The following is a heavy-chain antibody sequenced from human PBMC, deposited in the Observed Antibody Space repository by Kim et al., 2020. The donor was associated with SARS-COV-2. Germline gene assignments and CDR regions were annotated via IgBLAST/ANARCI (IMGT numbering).Heavy chain of an antibody. D-gene: IGHD6-13*01. J-gene: IGHJ6*02. Sequence: YADPVEGRITSARDNAKNSLYLQMNSLRAEDTAVYYCAKDIAYYYGMDVWGQGTTVTVSS. V-gene: IGHV3-9*01. CDR3: AKDIAYYYGMDV.